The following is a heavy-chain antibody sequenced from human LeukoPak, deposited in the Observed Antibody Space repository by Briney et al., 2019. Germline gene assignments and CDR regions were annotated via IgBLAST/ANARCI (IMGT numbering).Heavy chain of an antibody. CDR2: IYYSGST. J-gene: IGHJ4*02. Sequence: PSETLSLTCTVSGGSISSGDYYWSWIRQPLGKGLEWIGYIYYSGSTYYNPSLKSRVTISVDTSKNQFSLKLSSVTAADTAVYYCAREVGYSFRSETDYWGQGTLVTVSS. CDR3: AREVGYSFRSETDY. D-gene: IGHD5-18*01. V-gene: IGHV4-30-4*01. CDR1: GGSISSGDYY.